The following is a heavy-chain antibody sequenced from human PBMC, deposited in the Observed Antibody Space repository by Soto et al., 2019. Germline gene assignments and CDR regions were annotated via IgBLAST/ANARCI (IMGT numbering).Heavy chain of an antibody. V-gene: IGHV3-33*01. CDR1: GFIFSSYG. Sequence: GGSLRLSCAASGFIFSSYGMHWVRQAPGKRLEWVAVIWYDGSNTYYADPVKGRFTISRDNSRNTLFLQMNSLRDEDTAVYYCASSAAWGRGTLVTVSS. J-gene: IGHJ5*02. D-gene: IGHD6-19*01. CDR2: IWYDGSNT. CDR3: ASSAA.